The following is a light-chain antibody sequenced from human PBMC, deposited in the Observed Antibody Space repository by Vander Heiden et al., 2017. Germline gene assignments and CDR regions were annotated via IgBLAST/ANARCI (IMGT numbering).Light chain of an antibody. Sequence: DIQMTQSPSTLSASVGDRVTITCRASQSISSWLAWYQQKPGKAPKLLIYKASSLESEVPSRFSGSGSGTEFTLTISSLQPDDFATYYCLEDDSYPRTFGQGTKVEIK. CDR1: QSISSW. J-gene: IGKJ1*01. CDR2: KAS. V-gene: IGKV1-5*03. CDR3: LEDDSYPRT.